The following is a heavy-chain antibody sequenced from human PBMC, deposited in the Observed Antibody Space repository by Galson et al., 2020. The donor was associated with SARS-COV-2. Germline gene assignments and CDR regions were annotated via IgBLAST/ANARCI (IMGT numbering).Heavy chain of an antibody. V-gene: IGHV1-24*01. D-gene: IGHD3-10*01. Sequence: ASVKVSCKVSGYTLTELSMHWVRQAPGKGLEWMGGFDPEDGETIYAQKFQGRVTMTEDTSTDTAYMELSSLRSEDTAVYYCATDPSIRGVITSYYYYYGMDVWGQGTTVTVSS. CDR3: ATDPSIRGVITSYYYYYGMDV. CDR2: FDPEDGET. CDR1: GYTLTELS. J-gene: IGHJ6*02.